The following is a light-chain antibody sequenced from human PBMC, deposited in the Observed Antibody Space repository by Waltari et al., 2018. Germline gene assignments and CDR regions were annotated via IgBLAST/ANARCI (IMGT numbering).Light chain of an antibody. CDR3: SAWDEGLRGQV. Sequence: QSVLTQPPSASGTPGQRVTISCSGSGSNIATNYVYWYQQLPGAAPKPLNHKHKRRPSGVPDRFSGSKAGPSASLSIIGFRSEAEADYYGSAWDEGLRGQVFGGGTKLTVL. J-gene: IGLJ3*02. V-gene: IGLV1-47*01. CDR2: KHK. CDR1: GSNIATNY.